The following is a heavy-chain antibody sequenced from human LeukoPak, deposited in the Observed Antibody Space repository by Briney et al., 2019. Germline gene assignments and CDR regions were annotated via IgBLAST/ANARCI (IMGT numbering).Heavy chain of an antibody. Sequence: SETLSLTCTVSGGSISSSSYYWGWIRQPPGKGLEWIGSIYYSGSTYYNPTLKSRVTISVDTSKNQFSLKLSSVTAADTAVYYCARLGIEDYYVSSGFFDYWGQGTLVTVSS. V-gene: IGHV4-39*01. CDR3: ARLGIEDYYVSSGFFDY. CDR1: GGSISSSSYY. CDR2: IYYSGST. D-gene: IGHD3-22*01. J-gene: IGHJ4*02.